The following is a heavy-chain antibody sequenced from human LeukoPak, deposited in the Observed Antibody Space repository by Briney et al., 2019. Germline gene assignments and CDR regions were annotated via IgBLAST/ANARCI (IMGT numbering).Heavy chain of an antibody. CDR1: GITFNWSW. CDR2: MDPSGSQK. CDR3: AIWTSGNF. V-gene: IGHV3-7*01. Sequence: GGSPRLSCAASGITFNWSWMNWVRQAPGKGLEWVANMDPSGSQKRYVDSVKGRFTISKDNSGTSLYLDMYSLRDEDTAIYYCAIWTSGNFWGQGTLVTVSS. D-gene: IGHD1-1*01. J-gene: IGHJ4*02.